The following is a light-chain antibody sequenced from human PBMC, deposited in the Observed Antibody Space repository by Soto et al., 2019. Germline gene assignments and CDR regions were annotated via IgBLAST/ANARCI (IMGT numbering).Light chain of an antibody. V-gene: IGKV1-39*01. J-gene: IGKJ3*01. CDR3: QQSYSTPLT. CDR1: QSVGNY. CDR2: GAS. Sequence: DIQMTQSPSSLSASVGDRVTISCRASQSVGNYLNWYQQKPDKAPNLLIYGASTLQSGVPSRFSGSGSGTDFALTISSLQPEDFATYYCQQSYSTPLTFGPGTTVDIK.